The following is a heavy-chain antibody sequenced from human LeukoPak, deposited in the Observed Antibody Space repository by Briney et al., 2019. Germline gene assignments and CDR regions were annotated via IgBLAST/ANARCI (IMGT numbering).Heavy chain of an antibody. CDR2: INTDGSST. J-gene: IGHJ4*02. CDR3: ARGSGSYGVDY. CDR1: GFSFRIYW. Sequence: PGGSLRLSCAASGFSFRIYWMHRVRQAPGKGLVWVSRINTDGSSTTYADSVKGRFTISRDNANNTLYLQMNSLRAEDTAVYYCARGSGSYGVDYWGQGNLVTVSS. V-gene: IGHV3-74*03. D-gene: IGHD3-16*01.